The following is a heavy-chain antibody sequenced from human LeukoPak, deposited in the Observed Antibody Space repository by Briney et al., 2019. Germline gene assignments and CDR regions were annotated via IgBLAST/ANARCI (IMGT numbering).Heavy chain of an antibody. J-gene: IGHJ5*02. CDR2: ISNSGTTR. CDR1: GFTFSDYY. CDR3: ARDQTGITVAATGWFDP. D-gene: IGHD6-19*01. Sequence: GGSLRLSCAASGFTFSDYYMSWIRQAPGRGLEWVSYISNSGTTRYYADSVKGRFTISRDNAKNSLYLQMNGLRAEDTAVYYCARDQTGITVAATGWFDPWGQGTLVTVSS. V-gene: IGHV3-11*04.